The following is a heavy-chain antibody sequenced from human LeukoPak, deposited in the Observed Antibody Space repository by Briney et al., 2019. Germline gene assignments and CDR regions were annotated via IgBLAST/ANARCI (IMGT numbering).Heavy chain of an antibody. CDR1: GFPFSGYY. V-gene: IGHV3-11*01. D-gene: IGHD1-1*01. J-gene: IGHJ6*03. CDR3: ARDQENWNEEYYYYYYMDV. Sequence: GGSLRLSCEASGFPFSGYYMSWIRQAPGKGLEWVSYISSSGSTIYYADSVKGRFTISKDNAKNSLYLQMNSLRAEDTAVYYCARDQENWNEEYYYYYYMDVWGKGTTVTVSS. CDR2: ISSSGSTI.